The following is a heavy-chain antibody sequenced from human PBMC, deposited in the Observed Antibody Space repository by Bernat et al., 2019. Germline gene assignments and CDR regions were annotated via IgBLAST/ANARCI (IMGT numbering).Heavy chain of an antibody. CDR1: GFTFSSYG. CDR3: ARDQEKYYYDSSGYSGYYYGMDV. V-gene: IGHV3-33*01. D-gene: IGHD3-22*01. CDR2: IWYDGSNK. J-gene: IGHJ6*02. Sequence: QVQLVESGGGVVQPGRSLRLSCAASGFTFSSYGMHWVRQAPGKGLEWVAVIWYDGSNKYYADSVKGRFTISRDNSKNTLYLQMNSLRAEVTAVYYCARDQEKYYYDSSGYSGYYYGMDVWGQGTTVTVSS.